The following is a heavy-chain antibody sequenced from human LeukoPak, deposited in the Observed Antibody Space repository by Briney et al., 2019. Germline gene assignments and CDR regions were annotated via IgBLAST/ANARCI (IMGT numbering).Heavy chain of an antibody. D-gene: IGHD1-14*01. CDR1: GYTFTSYD. CDR3: ARHVRRRGAFDI. J-gene: IGHJ3*02. CDR2: MNPNSGNT. Sequence: ASVKVSCKASGYTFTSYDIKWVQQATGQGLEWMGWMNPNSGNTGFAQKFQGRVTMTRNTSISTAYMELSSLRSEDTAVYYCARHVRRRGAFDIWGQGTMVTVSS. V-gene: IGHV1-8*01.